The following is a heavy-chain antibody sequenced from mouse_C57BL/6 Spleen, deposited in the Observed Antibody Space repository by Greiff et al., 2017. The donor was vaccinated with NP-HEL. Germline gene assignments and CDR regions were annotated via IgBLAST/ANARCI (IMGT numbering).Heavy chain of an antibody. J-gene: IGHJ1*03. CDR1: GYSITSGYY. V-gene: IGHV3-6*01. CDR3: ARDLYYYGSSPHWYFDV. CDR2: ISYDGSN. D-gene: IGHD1-1*01. Sequence: EVKLMESGPGLVKPSQSLSLTCSVTGYSITSGYYWNWIRQFPGNKLEWMGYISYDGSNNYNPSLKNRISITRDTSKNQFFLKLNSVTTEDTATYYCARDLYYYGSSPHWYFDVWGTGTTVTVSS.